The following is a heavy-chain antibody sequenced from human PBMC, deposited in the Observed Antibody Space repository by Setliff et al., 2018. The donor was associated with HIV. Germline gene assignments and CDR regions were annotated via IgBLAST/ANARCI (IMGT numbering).Heavy chain of an antibody. D-gene: IGHD2-2*01. J-gene: IGHJ6*02. CDR1: GYTFTSYG. CDR3: AGYGHCISTSCLGYHYYYGMDV. V-gene: IGHV1-18*01. Sequence: ASVKVSCKASGYTFTSYGIRWWRKDHGQGLEWMGWISAYNGNTNDAQKLQGRGTMTTGTSTSTAYKELRTLRSDATAVYYCAGYGHCISTSCLGYHYYYGMDVWGQGTTVTVSS. CDR2: ISAYNGNT.